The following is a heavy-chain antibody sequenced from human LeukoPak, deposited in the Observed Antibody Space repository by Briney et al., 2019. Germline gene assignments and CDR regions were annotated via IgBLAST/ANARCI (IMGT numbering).Heavy chain of an antibody. Sequence: GGSLRLSCAASGFTVSSNYMSWVRQAPGKGLEWVSVIYSGGSTYYADSVKGRFTISRHNSKNTLYLQMNSLRAEDTAVYYCARENTAYGSGSYPDYWGQGTLVTVSS. CDR1: GFTVSSNY. D-gene: IGHD3-10*01. J-gene: IGHJ4*02. CDR3: ARENTAYGSGSYPDY. CDR2: IYSGGST. V-gene: IGHV3-53*04.